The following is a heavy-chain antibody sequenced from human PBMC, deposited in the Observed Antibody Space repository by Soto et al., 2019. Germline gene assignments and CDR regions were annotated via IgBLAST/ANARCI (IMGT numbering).Heavy chain of an antibody. Sequence: EVQLVESGGGLVQPRGSLRLSCAASGFTFSSYWMHWVRQAPGKGLVWVSRINSDGSSTSYADSVKGRFTISRDNAKNTLYLQMNSLRAEDTAVYYCARVESSRAAFDIWGQGTMVTVSS. CDR2: INSDGSST. D-gene: IGHD1-1*01. J-gene: IGHJ3*02. V-gene: IGHV3-74*01. CDR1: GFTFSSYW. CDR3: ARVESSRAAFDI.